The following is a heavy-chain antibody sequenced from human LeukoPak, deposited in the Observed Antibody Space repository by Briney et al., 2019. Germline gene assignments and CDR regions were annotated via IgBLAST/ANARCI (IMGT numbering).Heavy chain of an antibody. CDR1: GGTFSSYA. J-gene: IGHJ3*02. CDR3: ARAGDSSGYYYPGAFDI. CDR2: ISAYNGNT. V-gene: IGHV1-18*01. D-gene: IGHD3-22*01. Sequence: ASVKVSCKASGGTFSSYAISWVRQAPGQGLEWMGWISAYNGNTNYAQKVQGRVTITTDTSTSTAYMELRSLSSDDTAVYYCARAGDSSGYYYPGAFDIWGHGTMVIVSS.